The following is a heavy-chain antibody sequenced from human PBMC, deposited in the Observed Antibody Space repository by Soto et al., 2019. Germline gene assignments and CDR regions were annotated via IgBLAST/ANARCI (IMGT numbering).Heavy chain of an antibody. Sequence: SETLSLTCAVSSGSISSSNWWSWVRQPPGKGLEWIGEIYHSGSTNYNPSLKSRVTISVDKSKNQFSLKLSSVTAADTAVYYCARKTGSFYWNWFDPWGQGTLVTVSS. CDR2: IYHSGST. D-gene: IGHD3-9*01. J-gene: IGHJ5*02. V-gene: IGHV4-4*02. CDR1: SGSISSSNW. CDR3: ARKTGSFYWNWFDP.